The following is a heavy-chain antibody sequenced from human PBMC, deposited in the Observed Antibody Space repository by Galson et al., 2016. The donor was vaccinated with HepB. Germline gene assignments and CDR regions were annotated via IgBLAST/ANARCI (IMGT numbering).Heavy chain of an antibody. CDR2: ISNSGAYT. CDR1: GFTFSSFP. CDR3: ARYQRVAGTYYFDY. J-gene: IGHJ4*02. V-gene: IGHV3-23*01. Sequence: SLRLSCAASGFTFSSFPMSWVRQAPGKGLEWVSSISNSGAYTFYADSVRGRFTITRDNSRNTLYLHLNSLRADDTAVYYCARYQRVAGTYYFDYWGPGTLVIVSS. D-gene: IGHD1-14*01.